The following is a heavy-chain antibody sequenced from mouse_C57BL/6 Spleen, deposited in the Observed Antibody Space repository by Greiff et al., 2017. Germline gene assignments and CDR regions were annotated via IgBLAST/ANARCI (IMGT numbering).Heavy chain of an antibody. CDR2: INPNNGGT. Sequence: EVQLQQSGPELVKPGASVKISCKASGYTFTDYYMNWVKQSHGKSLEWIGDINPNNGGTSYNQKFKGKATLTVDKSSSTAYMELRSLTSEDSAVYYCAQGRAYWGQGTLVTVSA. CDR3: AQGRAY. V-gene: IGHV1-26*01. D-gene: IGHD3-3*01. J-gene: IGHJ3*01. CDR1: GYTFTDYY.